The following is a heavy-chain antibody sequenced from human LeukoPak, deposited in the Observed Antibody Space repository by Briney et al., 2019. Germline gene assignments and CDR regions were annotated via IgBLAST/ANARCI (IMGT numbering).Heavy chain of an antibody. D-gene: IGHD6-13*01. CDR3: ARDPHQQQLSPYYFDY. J-gene: IGHJ4*02. CDR2: ISAYNGNT. CDR1: GYTFTSDG. Sequence: ASVKLSCKASGYTFTSDGISWVRQAPGQGLEWMGRISAYNGNTNYAQKLQGRVTMTTDTSTSTAYMELRSLRSDDTAVYYCARDPHQQQLSPYYFDYWGQGTLVTASS. V-gene: IGHV1-18*04.